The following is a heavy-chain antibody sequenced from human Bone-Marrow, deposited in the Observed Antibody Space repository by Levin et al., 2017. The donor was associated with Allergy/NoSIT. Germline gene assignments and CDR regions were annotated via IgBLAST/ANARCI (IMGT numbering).Heavy chain of an antibody. V-gene: IGHV3-74*01. CDR3: ARTPPQWELLDY. Sequence: GESLKISCAASGFTFSSYWMHWVRQAPGKGLVWVSRINSDGSSTSYADSVKGRFTISRDNAKNTLYLQMNSLRAEDTAVYYCARTPPQWELLDYWGQGTLVTVSS. D-gene: IGHD1-26*01. CDR2: INSDGSST. J-gene: IGHJ4*02. CDR1: GFTFSSYW.